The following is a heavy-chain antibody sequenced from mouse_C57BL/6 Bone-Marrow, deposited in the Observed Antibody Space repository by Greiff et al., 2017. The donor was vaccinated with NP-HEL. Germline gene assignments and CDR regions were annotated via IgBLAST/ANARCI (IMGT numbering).Heavy chain of an antibody. J-gene: IGHJ3*01. Sequence: EVQLQQSGPELVKPGASVKISCKASGYTFTDYYMNWVKQSHGKSLEWIGDINPNNGGTSYNQKFKGKATLTVDKSSSTAYMELRSLTSEDSAVYYGGREGAGQAFAYWGQGTLVTVSA. CDR3: GREGAGQAFAY. D-gene: IGHD3-2*02. CDR1: GYTFTDYY. V-gene: IGHV1-26*01. CDR2: INPNNGGT.